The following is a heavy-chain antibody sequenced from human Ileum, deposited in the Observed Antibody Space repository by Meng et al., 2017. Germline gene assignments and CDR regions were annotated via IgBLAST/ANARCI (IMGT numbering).Heavy chain of an antibody. J-gene: IGHJ5*02. V-gene: IGHV3-23*01. CDR2: ISGSGDNI. Sequence: EEQLLQSGGGLVQRGGSLRRSCVASGSTFSNYAMSWVRQAPGKGLQWASAISGSGDNIYYADSVKGRVTISRDNSKNTLFLQMNSLRDEDTAVYHCVKEVWAAATAGWFDPWGQGTLVTVSS. CDR3: VKEVWAAATAGWFDP. CDR1: GSTFSNYA. D-gene: IGHD6-13*01.